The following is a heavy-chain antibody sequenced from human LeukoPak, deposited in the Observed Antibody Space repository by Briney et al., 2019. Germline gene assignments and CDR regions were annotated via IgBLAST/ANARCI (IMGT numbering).Heavy chain of an antibody. D-gene: IGHD1-14*01. Sequence: GGSLRLSCVASGFAVGSNYMSWVRQAPGKGLEWVSLIYSGGAIRYADSVKGRFTISKDSSKNTLFLQMNDLTVEDTARYYCARRPGNWGQGILVTVSS. CDR2: IYSGGAI. V-gene: IGHV3-53*01. CDR1: GFAVGSNY. CDR3: ARRPGN. J-gene: IGHJ4*02.